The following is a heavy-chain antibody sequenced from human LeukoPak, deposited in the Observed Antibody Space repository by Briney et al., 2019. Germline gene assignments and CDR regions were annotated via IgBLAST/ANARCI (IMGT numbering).Heavy chain of an antibody. D-gene: IGHD1-14*01. Sequence: GGSLRLSCVASGFAVGSNYMSWVRQAPGKGLEWVSLIYSGGAIRYADSVKGRFTISKDSSKNTLFLQMNDLTVEDTARYYCARRPGNWGQGILVTVSS. CDR2: IYSGGAI. V-gene: IGHV3-53*01. CDR1: GFAVGSNY. CDR3: ARRPGN. J-gene: IGHJ4*02.